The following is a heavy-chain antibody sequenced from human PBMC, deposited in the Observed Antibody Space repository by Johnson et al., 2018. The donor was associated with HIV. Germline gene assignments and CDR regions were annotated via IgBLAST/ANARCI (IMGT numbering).Heavy chain of an antibody. V-gene: IGHV3-30*14. CDR3: ARGGQCGGDCAGAKQALDM. J-gene: IGHJ3*02. Sequence: QVQLVESGGGVVRPGGSLRISCAASGFTFSSYAMYWVRQAPGKGLEWVAFISYDGSNKYYADSVKGRFTISRDNSKNTVLLQMNSLRVEDTAGYYCARGGQCGGDCAGAKQALDMWGQGTRVTVSS. CDR1: GFTFSSYA. D-gene: IGHD2-21*01. CDR2: ISYDGSNK.